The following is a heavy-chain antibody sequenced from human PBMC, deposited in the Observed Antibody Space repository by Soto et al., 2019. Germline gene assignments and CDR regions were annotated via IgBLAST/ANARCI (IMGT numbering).Heavy chain of an antibody. CDR3: ARASEGLELPRRYSYYGMDV. CDR1: GDSVSSNSAA. V-gene: IGHV6-1*01. J-gene: IGHJ6*02. CDR2: TYYRSKWYN. Sequence: PSQTLSLTCAISGDSVSSNSAAWNWIRQSPSRGLEWLGRTYYRSKWYNDYAVSVKSRITINPDTSKNQLSLQLNSVTPEDTAVYYCARASEGLELPRRYSYYGMDVWGQGTTVTAP. D-gene: IGHD1-7*01.